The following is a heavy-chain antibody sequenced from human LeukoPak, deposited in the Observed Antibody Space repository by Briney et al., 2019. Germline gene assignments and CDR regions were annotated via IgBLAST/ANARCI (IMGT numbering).Heavy chain of an antibody. J-gene: IGHJ4*02. CDR1: GFTVSSNY. Sequence: GGSLRLSCAASGFTVSSNYMSWVRQAPGKGLEWVSYISGGGTTIYYADSVKGRFTISRDNGNLYLQMSSLRAEDTAVYYCARISGVTIRYWGQGTLVTVSS. CDR3: ARISGVTIRY. D-gene: IGHD4-17*01. V-gene: IGHV3-11*04. CDR2: ISGGGTTI.